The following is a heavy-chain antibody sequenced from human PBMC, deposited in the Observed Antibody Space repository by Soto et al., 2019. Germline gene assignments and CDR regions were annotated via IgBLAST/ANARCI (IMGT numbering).Heavy chain of an antibody. CDR2: ISGSGGST. CDR1: GFTFSSYA. J-gene: IGHJ4*02. V-gene: IGHV3-23*01. Sequence: GSLSLSCAASGFTFSSYAMSWVRQAPGKGLEWVSAISGSGGSTYYADSVKGRFTISRDNSKNTLYLQMNSLRAEDTAVYYCAKTKPAAGTKYYFDYWGQGTLVTVSS. CDR3: AKTKPAAGTKYYFDY. D-gene: IGHD6-13*01.